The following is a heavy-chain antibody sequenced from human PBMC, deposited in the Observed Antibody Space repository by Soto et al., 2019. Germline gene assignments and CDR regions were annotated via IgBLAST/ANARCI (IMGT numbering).Heavy chain of an antibody. J-gene: IGHJ4*02. CDR1: GYTFTSYD. CDR2: MNPNSGNT. D-gene: IGHD6-19*01. Sequence: GASVKVSCKASGYTFTSYDINWVRQATGQGLEWMGWMNPNSGNTGYAQKFQGRVTITADESASTAYMELSSLRSEDTAVYYCATYNSGMAGTAVDYWGQGTLVTVSS. V-gene: IGHV1-8*01. CDR3: ATYNSGMAGTAVDY.